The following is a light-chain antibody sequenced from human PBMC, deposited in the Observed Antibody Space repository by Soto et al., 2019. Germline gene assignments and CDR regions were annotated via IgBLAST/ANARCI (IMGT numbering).Light chain of an antibody. J-gene: IGKJ5*01. CDR3: QQRSNWPPNT. CDR2: DAS. CDR1: QNINNY. Sequence: EIVLTQSPATLSLSPGERATLSCRASQNINNYLAWYQQKPGQAPRLLIYDASSRATGIPARFSGSGSGTDFNLTISSLEPEDFAVYYCQQRSNWPPNTFGQGTRLEIK. V-gene: IGKV3-11*01.